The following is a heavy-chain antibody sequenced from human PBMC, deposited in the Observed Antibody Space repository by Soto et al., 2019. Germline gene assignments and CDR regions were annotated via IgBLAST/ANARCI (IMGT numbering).Heavy chain of an antibody. CDR2: IYFRGNT. J-gene: IGHJ3*02. D-gene: IGHD3-22*01. Sequence: QVQLQESGPGLVKPSQTLSLTCSVSGDSISRIDYYWTWIRQHPEKGLEWIGNIYFRGNTYYSPSLESRITILVYQSKDQFFPKLASVTAADTAVDYCAREGGSYDSGGYLIRGAFDIWGQGTMVTVSS. V-gene: IGHV4-31*03. CDR3: AREGGSYDSGGYLIRGAFDI. CDR1: GDSISRIDYY.